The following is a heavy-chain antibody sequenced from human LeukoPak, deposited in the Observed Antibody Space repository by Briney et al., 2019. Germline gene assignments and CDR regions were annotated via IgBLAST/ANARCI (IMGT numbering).Heavy chain of an antibody. CDR2: INHSGST. D-gene: IGHD3-3*01. CDR3: ARGTPPLRYDFWSGYPNSFDY. Sequence: PSETLSLTCAVYGGSFSGYHWSWIRQPPGKGLQWIGEINHSGSTNYNPSLKSRVTISVDTSKNQFSLKLNSVTAADTAVYYCARGTPPLRYDFWSGYPNSFDYWGQGTLVTVSS. CDR1: GGSFSGYH. J-gene: IGHJ4*02. V-gene: IGHV4-34*01.